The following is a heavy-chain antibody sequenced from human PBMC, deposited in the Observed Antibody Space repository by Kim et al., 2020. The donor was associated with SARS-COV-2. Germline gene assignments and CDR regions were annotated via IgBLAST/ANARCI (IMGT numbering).Heavy chain of an antibody. D-gene: IGHD1-20*01. J-gene: IGHJ6*03. CDR2: IRSKANSYAT. CDR1: GFTFSGSA. CDR3: TRHTRRYNWNADYYYYYVDV. Sequence: GGSLRLSCAASGFTFSGSAMHWVRQASGQGLEWVGRIRSKANSYATAYAASVKGRFTISRDDSKNTAYLQMNSLKTEDTAVYYCTRHTRRYNWNADYYYYYVDVWGKGTTVTVSS. V-gene: IGHV3-73*01.